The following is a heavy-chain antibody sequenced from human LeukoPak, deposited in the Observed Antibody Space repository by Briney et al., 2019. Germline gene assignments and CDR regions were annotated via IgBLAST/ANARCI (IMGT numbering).Heavy chain of an antibody. CDR3: ARGRDSSSWTGYFNY. CDR1: GYTFTGYY. Sequence: ASVKVSCKASGYTFTGYYMHWVRQAPGQGLEWMGWINPNSGGTNYAQKFQGRVTITADKSTSTAYMELSGLRSEDTAVYYCARGRDSSSWTGYFNYWGQGTLVTVSS. J-gene: IGHJ4*02. CDR2: INPNSGGT. D-gene: IGHD6-13*01. V-gene: IGHV1-2*02.